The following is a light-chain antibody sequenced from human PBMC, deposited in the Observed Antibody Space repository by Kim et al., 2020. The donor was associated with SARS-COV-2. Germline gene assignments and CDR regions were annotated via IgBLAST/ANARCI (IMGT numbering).Light chain of an antibody. V-gene: IGLV3-19*01. CDR3: TSRDSSSSPL. J-gene: IGLJ2*01. CDR2: DKN. CDR1: SLRSYS. Sequence: SSELTQDPAVSVAVGQTVRITCQGDSLRSYSTNWYQQKPGQAPVLVIYDKNNRPSGIPDRVSGSSSGNTASLTITGAQAEDEADYYCTSRDSSSSPLFGGGTKLTVL.